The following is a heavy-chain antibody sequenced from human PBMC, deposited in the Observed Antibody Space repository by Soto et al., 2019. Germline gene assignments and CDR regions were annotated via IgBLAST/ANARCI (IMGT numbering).Heavy chain of an antibody. V-gene: IGHV4-38-2*01. Sequence: SETLSRTCADSGFFISSGNYWGWIRKPPGKGLEWIGSIFHGGNTYYNPSLKSRVTISVDMSKNQFSLKLNSVTAADTAVYYCARARWYDAFDVWGQGTVVTVSS. CDR1: GFFISSGNY. J-gene: IGHJ3*01. D-gene: IGHD2-15*01. CDR2: IFHGGNT. CDR3: ARARWYDAFDV.